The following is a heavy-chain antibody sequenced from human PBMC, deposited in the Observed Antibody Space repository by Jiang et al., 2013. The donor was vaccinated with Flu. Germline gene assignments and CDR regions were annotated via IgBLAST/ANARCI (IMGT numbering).Heavy chain of an antibody. V-gene: IGHV5-51*01. CDR3: ARTGYQLPWAPFDY. D-gene: IGHD2-2*01. J-gene: IGHJ4*02. Sequence: MPGKGLEWMGIIYPGDSDTRYSPSFQGQVTISADKSISTAYLQWSSLKASDTAMYYCARTGYQLPWAPFDYWGQGTLVTVSS. CDR2: IYPGDSDT.